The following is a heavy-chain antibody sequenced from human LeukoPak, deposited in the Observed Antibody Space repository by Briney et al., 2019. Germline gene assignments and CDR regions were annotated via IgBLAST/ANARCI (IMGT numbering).Heavy chain of an antibody. D-gene: IGHD6-19*01. V-gene: IGHV3-30-3*01. J-gene: IGHJ4*02. Sequence: PGRSLRLTCAASGFTFSSYAMHWVRQAPGKGLEWATVISYDGSNKYYADSVKGRFTISRDNSKNTLYLQMNSLRAEDTAVYYCARDHRVSGWYGYFEYWGQGTLVTVSS. CDR3: ARDHRVSGWYGYFEY. CDR2: ISYDGSNK. CDR1: GFTFSSYA.